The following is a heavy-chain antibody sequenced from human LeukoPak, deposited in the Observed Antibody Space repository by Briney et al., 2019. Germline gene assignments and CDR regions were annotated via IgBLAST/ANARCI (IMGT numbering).Heavy chain of an antibody. D-gene: IGHD3-10*01. Sequence: ASVTVSCTASGYTFTSYGISWVRQAPGQGLEWMGWISAYNGNTKYAQKLQGRVTMTTDTSTSTAYMELRSLRSDDTAVYYCARDLRITMVRGVIITDSYYFDYWGQGTLVTVSS. CDR3: ARDLRITMVRGVIITDSYYFDY. V-gene: IGHV1-18*01. CDR1: GYTFTSYG. CDR2: ISAYNGNT. J-gene: IGHJ4*02.